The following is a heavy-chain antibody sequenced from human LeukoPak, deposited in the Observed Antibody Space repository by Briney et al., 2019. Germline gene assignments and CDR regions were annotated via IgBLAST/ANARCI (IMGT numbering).Heavy chain of an antibody. CDR3: ARVGSTSCHTINWFDP. Sequence: ASVKVSCKASGYTFTSYGIGWVRQAPGQGLEWMGWISAYNGNTNYAQKLQGRVTMTTDTSTSTAYMELRSLRSDDTAVYYCARVGSTSCHTINWFDPWGQGTLVAVSS. J-gene: IGHJ5*02. CDR2: ISAYNGNT. CDR1: GYTFTSYG. D-gene: IGHD2-2*01. V-gene: IGHV1-18*01.